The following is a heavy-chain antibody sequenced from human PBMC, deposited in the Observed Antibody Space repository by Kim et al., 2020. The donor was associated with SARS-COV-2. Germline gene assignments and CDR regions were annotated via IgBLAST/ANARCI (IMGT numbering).Heavy chain of an antibody. CDR2: IYYSGST. Sequence: SAPLSITCTVSGGSISSGGYYWSWIRQHPGKGLEWIGYIYYSGSTYYNPSLKSRVTISVDTSTNQFSLKLSSVTAEDTAVYYCARVLGAITVFGVVIVNWLDPWGQGTLVTVSS. CDR1: GGSISSGGYY. V-gene: IGHV4-31*03. CDR3: ARVLGAITVFGVVIVNWLDP. D-gene: IGHD3-3*01. J-gene: IGHJ5*02.